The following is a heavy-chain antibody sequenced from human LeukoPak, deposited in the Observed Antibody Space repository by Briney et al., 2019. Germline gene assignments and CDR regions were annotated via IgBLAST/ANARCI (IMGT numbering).Heavy chain of an antibody. D-gene: IGHD4-17*01. CDR1: GGSFSGYY. CDR2: INHSGST. Sequence: SETLSLTCAVYGGSFSGYYWGWIRQPPGKGLEWIGEINHSGSTNYNPSLKSRVTISVDTSKNQFSLKLSSVTAADTAVYYCARATTAAYYYYGMDVWGQGTTVTVSS. V-gene: IGHV4-34*01. J-gene: IGHJ6*02. CDR3: ARATTAAYYYYGMDV.